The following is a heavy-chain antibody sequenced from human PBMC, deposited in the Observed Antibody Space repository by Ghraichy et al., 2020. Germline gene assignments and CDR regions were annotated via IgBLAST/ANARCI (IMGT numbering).Heavy chain of an antibody. CDR1: GFTFSGSA. J-gene: IGHJ6*02. Sequence: GGSLRLSCAASGFTFSGSAMHWVRQASGKGLEWVGRIRSKANSYATAYAASVKGRFTISRDDSKNTAYLHMNSLKTEDTAVYYCTRQGEYYYGSGSYNYYYYGMDVWGQGTTVTVSS. V-gene: IGHV3-73*01. D-gene: IGHD3-10*01. CDR2: IRSKANSYAT. CDR3: TRQGEYYYGSGSYNYYYYGMDV.